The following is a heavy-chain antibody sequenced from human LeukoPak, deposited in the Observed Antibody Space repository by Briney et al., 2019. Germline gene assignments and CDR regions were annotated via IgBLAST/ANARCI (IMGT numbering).Heavy chain of an antibody. D-gene: IGHD6-19*01. V-gene: IGHV1-18*01. Sequence: ASVKVSCKASGYTFTNYGISWVRQAPGQGLEWMGWINTYNGNTNYAQKLRGRLTMTTDTSTSTAYMEPRSLRSDDTAVYYCARDPHEFSSGWSQFDYWGQGTLVTVSS. CDR2: INTYNGNT. CDR1: GYTFTNYG. J-gene: IGHJ4*02. CDR3: ARDPHEFSSGWSQFDY.